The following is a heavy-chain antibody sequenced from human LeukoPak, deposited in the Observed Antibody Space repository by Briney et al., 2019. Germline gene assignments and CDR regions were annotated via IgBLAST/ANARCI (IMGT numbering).Heavy chain of an antibody. CDR2: IFSGGTI. Sequence: PGGSLRLSCAASGFTVSSNFMSWVGQAPGKGLEWVSVIFSGGTIYYADSVKGRFTISRDNSKNTLYLQINNLRAEDTAVYYCARAAIPAVLYYFDYWGQGSLVTVFS. CDR3: ARAAIPAVLYYFDY. CDR1: GFTVSSNF. D-gene: IGHD1-14*01. J-gene: IGHJ4*02. V-gene: IGHV3-66*01.